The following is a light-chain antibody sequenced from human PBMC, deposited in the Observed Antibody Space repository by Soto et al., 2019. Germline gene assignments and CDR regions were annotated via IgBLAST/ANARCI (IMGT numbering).Light chain of an antibody. J-gene: IGKJ1*01. CDR2: GAS. CDR3: QQYDSTPPT. CDR1: QSVNSNY. Sequence: EIVWTQSPGTLSLSPGERATLSCRASQSVNSNYLAWYQRKPGQAPRLLIYGASNRATDIPYRFSASGSGTDFTLTITRLEAEDFAVYYCQQYDSTPPTLGQGTKVEVK. V-gene: IGKV3-20*01.